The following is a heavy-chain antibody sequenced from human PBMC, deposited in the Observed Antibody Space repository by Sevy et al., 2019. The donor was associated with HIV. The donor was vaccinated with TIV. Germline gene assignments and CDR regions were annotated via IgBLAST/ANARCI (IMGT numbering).Heavy chain of an antibody. CDR3: ARDAADTALVGDYYYGMDV. CDR2: IYTSGST. J-gene: IGHJ6*02. V-gene: IGHV4-4*07. Sequence: SETLSLTCTVSGGSISSYYWSWIRQPAGKGLEWMGRIYTSGSTNYNPSLKSRVTMSVETSKNQFSLKLSSVTVADTAVYYCARDAADTALVGDYYYGMDVWGQGTTVTVSS. D-gene: IGHD5-18*01. CDR1: GGSISSYY.